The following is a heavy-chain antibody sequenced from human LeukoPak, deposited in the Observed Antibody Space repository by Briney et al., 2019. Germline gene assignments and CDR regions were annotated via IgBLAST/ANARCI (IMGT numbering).Heavy chain of an antibody. V-gene: IGHV1-18*01. CDR1: GYTFTSYG. Sequence: ASVKVSCKASGYTFTSYGISWVRQAPGQGLEWMGWISAYNGNTNYAQKLQGRVAMTTDTSTSTAYMELRSLRSDDTAVYYWARRYCSGGSCYADAFDIWGQGTMVTVSS. CDR2: ISAYNGNT. J-gene: IGHJ3*02. CDR3: ARRYCSGGSCYADAFDI. D-gene: IGHD2-15*01.